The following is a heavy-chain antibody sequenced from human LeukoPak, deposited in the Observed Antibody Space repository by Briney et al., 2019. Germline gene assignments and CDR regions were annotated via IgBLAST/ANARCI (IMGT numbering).Heavy chain of an antibody. D-gene: IGHD2-15*01. CDR3: ARDSSPYCSGGSCYRVEP. J-gene: IGHJ5*02. CDR2: IIPIFGTA. Sequence: ASVKVSCKASGGTFSSYAISWVRQAPGQGLEWMGRIIPIFGTANYAQKFQGRVTITTDESTSTAYMELCSLRSEDTAVYYCARDSSPYCSGGSCYRVEPWGQGTLVTVSS. CDR1: GGTFSSYA. V-gene: IGHV1-69*05.